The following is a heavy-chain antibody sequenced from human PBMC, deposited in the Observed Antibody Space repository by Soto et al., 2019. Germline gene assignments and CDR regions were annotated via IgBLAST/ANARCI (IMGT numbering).Heavy chain of an antibody. D-gene: IGHD2-2*01. V-gene: IGHV1-69*13. Sequence: SSVKVACKAPGASLSTYTVTWVRQSPGLWLEWMYAITPRSATSNYAQTFQGRVTITAHESTSTVYMELRSLTSEDTAVYYCAREGLVLVPSTVNSGYYYYAMDVWGQGTTVTV. CDR2: ITPRSATS. CDR1: GASLSTYT. J-gene: IGHJ6*02. CDR3: AREGLVLVPSTVNSGYYYYAMDV.